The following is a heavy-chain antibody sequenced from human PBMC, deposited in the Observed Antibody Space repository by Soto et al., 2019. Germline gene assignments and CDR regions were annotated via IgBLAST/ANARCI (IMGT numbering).Heavy chain of an antibody. D-gene: IGHD6-19*01. V-gene: IGHV1-69*12. J-gene: IGHJ4*02. Sequence: QVQLVQSGAEVRQPASSVKVSCKTSGGTFSSYAISWVRQAPGQGLEWMGGIVPIVDTSTYAQKFQGRVTINADESTSTAYTELSSLRSDDKVMYYCVRVVAITGCADNWGQGTLVSVSS. CDR3: VRVVAITGCADN. CDR2: IVPIVDTS. CDR1: GGTFSSYA.